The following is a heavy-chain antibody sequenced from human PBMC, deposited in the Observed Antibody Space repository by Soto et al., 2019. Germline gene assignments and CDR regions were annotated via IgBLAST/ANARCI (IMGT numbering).Heavy chain of an antibody. CDR1: GPTFSSHG. CDR2: IMPTFGSA. CDR3: ASERSAQYFDS. Sequence: QVQLQQSGPALQKPGSSVRVSCKASGPTFSSHGIAWVRQVPGQGLEWMGGIMPTFGSATYAPKCQGRVTISADKYTSTAYMELSSLRSDDTAVDYCASERSAQYFDSWGQGTLVTVSS. D-gene: IGHD1-26*01. J-gene: IGHJ4*02. V-gene: IGHV1-69*06.